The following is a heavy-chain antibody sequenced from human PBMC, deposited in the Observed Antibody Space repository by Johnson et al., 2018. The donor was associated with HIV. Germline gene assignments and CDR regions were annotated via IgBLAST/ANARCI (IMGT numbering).Heavy chain of an antibody. J-gene: IGHJ3*02. D-gene: IGHD7-27*01. V-gene: IGHV3-7*02. CDR1: GFTFSSYW. CDR2: IKQDGSEK. CDR3: AKGLKLGSGDDAFDI. Sequence: VQLVESGGGLVQPGGSLRVSCAASGFTFSSYWMGWVRQAPGKGLEWVANIKQDGSEKYYVDSVKGRFTISRDNSKNTLYLQMNSLRAEDTAVYYCAKGLKLGSGDDAFDIWGRGTMVTVSS.